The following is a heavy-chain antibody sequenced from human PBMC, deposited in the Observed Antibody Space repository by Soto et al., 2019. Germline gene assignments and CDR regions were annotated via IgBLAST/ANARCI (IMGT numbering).Heavy chain of an antibody. Sequence: GESLQISCQCSGYTFSNFWIGGVRQLPGKGLEWMGIIYPGDHETRYSPSFHGKVTISADKSINTAYLQWNSLEASDTAFYFCARSPRSRPYGDCWGQGALVTVS. V-gene: IGHV5-51*01. CDR3: ARSPRSRPYGDC. D-gene: IGHD6-13*01. J-gene: IGHJ4*02. CDR2: IYPGDHET. CDR1: GYTFSNFW.